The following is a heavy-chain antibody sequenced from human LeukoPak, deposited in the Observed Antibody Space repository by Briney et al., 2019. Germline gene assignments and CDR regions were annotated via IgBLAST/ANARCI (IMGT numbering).Heavy chain of an antibody. CDR2: INPNSGGT. CDR3: AREGRVDSAVVLFDY. V-gene: IGHV1-2*02. Sequence: GASVKVSCKASGYTFATSGISWVRQAPGQGLEWMGWINPNSGGTNYAQKFQGRVTMTRDTSISTAYMELRRLRSDDTAVYYCAREGRVDSAVVLFDYWGQGTLVTVSS. D-gene: IGHD5-18*01. J-gene: IGHJ4*02. CDR1: GYTFATSG.